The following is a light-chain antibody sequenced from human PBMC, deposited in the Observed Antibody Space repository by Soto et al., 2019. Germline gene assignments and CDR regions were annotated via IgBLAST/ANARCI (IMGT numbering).Light chain of an antibody. Sequence: QSALTQPPSASGAPGQRVTISCSGSNSNIGTTTVNWYQHVPGTAPKLLIYSSSQRPSGVPDRFSGSRSGTSASLAISGRQSEDEADYDCAAWDDSLNAVVFGGGTKVTVL. CDR1: NSNIGTTT. CDR2: SSS. CDR3: AAWDDSLNAVV. J-gene: IGLJ2*01. V-gene: IGLV1-44*01.